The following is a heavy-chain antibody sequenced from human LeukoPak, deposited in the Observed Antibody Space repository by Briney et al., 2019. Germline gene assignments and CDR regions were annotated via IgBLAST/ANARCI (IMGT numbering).Heavy chain of an antibody. Sequence: GGSLRLSGAASGFTFSSYEMNWVRQAPGKGLEWVSSISSSSSYIYYADSVKGRFTISRDNAKNSLYLQMNSLRAEDTAVYYCARAPQHYYSYYYYMDVWGKGTTVTVSS. CDR3: ARAPQHYYSYYYYMDV. D-gene: IGHD3-3*02. J-gene: IGHJ6*03. CDR1: GFTFSSYE. V-gene: IGHV3-21*01. CDR2: ISSSSSYI.